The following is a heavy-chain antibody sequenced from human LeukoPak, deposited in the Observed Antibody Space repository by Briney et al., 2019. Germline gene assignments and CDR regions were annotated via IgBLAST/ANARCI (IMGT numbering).Heavy chain of an antibody. CDR3: AKDPPQSPSSGYYSDAFDI. D-gene: IGHD3-22*01. J-gene: IGHJ3*02. V-gene: IGHV3-23*01. CDR2: ISGSGGST. CDR1: GFTFSSYG. Sequence: GGTLRLSCAASGFTFSSYGMSWVRQAPGKGLEWVSAISGSGGSTYYADSVKGRFTISRDNSKNTLYLQMNSLRAEDTAVYYCAKDPPQSPSSGYYSDAFDIWGQGTMVTVSS.